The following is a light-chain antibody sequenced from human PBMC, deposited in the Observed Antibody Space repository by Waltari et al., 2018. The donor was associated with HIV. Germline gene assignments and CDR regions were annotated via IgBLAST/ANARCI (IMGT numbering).Light chain of an antibody. V-gene: IGLV2-23*01. CDR2: EGT. J-gene: IGLJ2*01. CDR1: SSDLGSYNL. Sequence: QSALTQPASVSGSPGQSITISCTGTSSDLGSYNLVSWYQQHPGKAPYLIIYEGTKRPSGISNRFSGSKSGNTASLTISGLQADDEADYFCWSYAGSTPYVLLGGGTKLTVL. CDR3: WSYAGSTPYVL.